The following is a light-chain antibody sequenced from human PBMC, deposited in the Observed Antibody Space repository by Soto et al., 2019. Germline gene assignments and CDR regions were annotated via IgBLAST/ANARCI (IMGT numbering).Light chain of an antibody. CDR1: QSVSSN. Sequence: EIVMTQSPATLSVSPGERATLSCRASQSVSSNLAWYQQKPGQAPRLLIYGASTRATGIPARFSGSGSGTEFTLTISSLQSEDFAVYCCQQYNNWPPPMYTFGQGTKVDIK. J-gene: IGKJ2*01. CDR3: QQYNNWPPPMYT. V-gene: IGKV3-15*01. CDR2: GAS.